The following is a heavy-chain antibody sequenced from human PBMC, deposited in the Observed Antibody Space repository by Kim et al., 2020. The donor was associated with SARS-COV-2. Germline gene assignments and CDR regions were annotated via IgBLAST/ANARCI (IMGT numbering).Heavy chain of an antibody. D-gene: IGHD3-3*01. CDR1: GYTFTGYY. Sequence: ASVKVSCKASGYTFTGYYIHWVRQAPGQGLEWMGRINPNSGGTNYAQKFQGRVTMTRDTSISTAYMELSRLRSDDTAVYYCARDLPPEVTIFGVVIREYYFDYWGQGTLVTVSS. V-gene: IGHV1-2*06. CDR2: INPNSGGT. CDR3: ARDLPPEVTIFGVVIREYYFDY. J-gene: IGHJ4*02.